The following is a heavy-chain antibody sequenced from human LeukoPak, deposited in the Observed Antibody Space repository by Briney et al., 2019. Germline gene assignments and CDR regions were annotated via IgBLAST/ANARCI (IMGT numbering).Heavy chain of an antibody. CDR2: IWYDGSNK. Sequence: GRSLRLSCAASGFTFSSYGMHWLRQAPGKGLEWVAVIWYDGSNKYYADSVKGRFTISRDNSKNTLYLQMNSLRAEDTAVYYCARGRWLQWGFDYWGQGTLVTVSS. V-gene: IGHV3-33*01. CDR1: GFTFSSYG. J-gene: IGHJ4*02. D-gene: IGHD5-24*01. CDR3: ARGRWLQWGFDY.